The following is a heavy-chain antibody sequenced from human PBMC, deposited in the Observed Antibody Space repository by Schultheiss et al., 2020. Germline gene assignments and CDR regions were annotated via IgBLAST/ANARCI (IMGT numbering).Heavy chain of an antibody. CDR3: ARWGGHLDY. Sequence: GGSLRLSCAASGFTVSSNYMSWVRQPPGKGLEWVSAISGSGGSTYYADSVKGRFTISRDNSKNTLYLQMNSLRAEDTAVYYCARWGGHLDYWGQGTLVTVSS. D-gene: IGHD3-16*01. J-gene: IGHJ4*02. CDR2: ISGSGGST. CDR1: GFTVSSNY. V-gene: IGHV3-23*01.